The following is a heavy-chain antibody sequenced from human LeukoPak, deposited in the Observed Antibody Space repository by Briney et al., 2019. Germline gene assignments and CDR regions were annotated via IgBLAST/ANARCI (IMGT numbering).Heavy chain of an antibody. D-gene: IGHD4-23*01. CDR1: GYTFTSYY. CDR3: ARDNSVEDTAWWFDP. J-gene: IGHJ5*02. CDR2: INPSGGST. V-gene: IGHV1-46*01. Sequence: ASVKVSCKASGYTFTSYYMRWVRQAPGQGLEWMGIINPSGGSTSYAQKFQGRVTMTRDMSTSTDYMELSSLRSEDTAVYHCARDNSVEDTAWWFDPWGQGTLVTVSS.